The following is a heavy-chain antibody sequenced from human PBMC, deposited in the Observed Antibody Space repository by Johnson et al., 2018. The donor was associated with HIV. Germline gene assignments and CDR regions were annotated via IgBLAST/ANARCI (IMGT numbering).Heavy chain of an antibody. J-gene: IGHJ3*02. CDR3: ARVPEWIVGTDRVKDAFDI. CDR2: IKQDGSEK. CDR1: GFTFSSYW. V-gene: IGHV3-7*05. D-gene: IGHD1-26*01. Sequence: VQLVESGGGLVQPGGSLRLSCAASGFTFSSYWMSWVRQAPGKGLEWVANIKQDGSEKYYVDSVKGRFTISRDNAKNSLYLQMNSLRAEDTAVYYCARVPEWIVGTDRVKDAFDIWGQGTMVTVSS.